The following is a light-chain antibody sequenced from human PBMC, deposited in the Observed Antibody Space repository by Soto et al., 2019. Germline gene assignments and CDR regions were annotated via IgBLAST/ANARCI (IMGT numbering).Light chain of an antibody. J-gene: IGLJ1*01. CDR2: RNS. CDR3: AEWDDNLSGLYV. Sequence: QSVLTQSPSASGTPGQRVTISCSGSASTIGRNYVYWYQQLPGTAPKLLIYRNSQRPSGVSDRFSGSKSGTSASLAISGLRSEDEADYYCAEWDDNLSGLYVFGAGTKVTVL. CDR1: ASTIGRNY. V-gene: IGLV1-47*01.